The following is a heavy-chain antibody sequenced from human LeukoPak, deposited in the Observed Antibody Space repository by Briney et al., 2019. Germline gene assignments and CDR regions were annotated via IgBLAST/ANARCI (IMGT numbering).Heavy chain of an antibody. CDR2: ISWDGGST. CDR1: GFTFYDYT. J-gene: IGHJ4*02. CDR3: AKSKTAVTTGYLDY. D-gene: IGHD4-17*01. Sequence: PGGSLRLSCAASGFTFYDYTMHWVRQAPGKGLEWVSLISWDGGSTYYADSVKGRFTISRDNSKNSLYLQMNSLRTEDTALYYCAKSKTAVTTGYLDYWGQGTLVTVSS. V-gene: IGHV3-43*01.